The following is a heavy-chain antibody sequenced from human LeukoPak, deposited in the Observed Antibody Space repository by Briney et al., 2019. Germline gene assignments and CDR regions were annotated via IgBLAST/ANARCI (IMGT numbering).Heavy chain of an antibody. J-gene: IGHJ4*02. Sequence: SETLSLTCAVSGGSISSGNWWSWVRQPPGKGLEWIGEIYHSGSTNYNPSLKSRVTISVDKSKNQFSLKLSSVTAADTAVYYCARVEITAAGTRPFDYWGQGTLVTVSS. V-gene: IGHV4-4*02. D-gene: IGHD6-13*01. CDR2: IYHSGST. CDR3: ARVEITAAGTRPFDY. CDR1: GGSISSGNW.